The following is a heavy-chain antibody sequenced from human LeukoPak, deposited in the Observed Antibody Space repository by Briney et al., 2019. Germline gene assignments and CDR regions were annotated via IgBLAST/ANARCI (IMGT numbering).Heavy chain of an antibody. Sequence: GGSLRLSCAASGFTFSSYAIHWVRQAPGKGLDWVAVISYGGRNKYYADSVKGRFTISRDNSKNTLYLQINSLRAEDTAVYYCARERIAAVGTGWFDPWGQGTLVTVSS. D-gene: IGHD6-13*01. V-gene: IGHV3-30*04. J-gene: IGHJ5*02. CDR3: ARERIAAVGTGWFDP. CDR2: ISYGGRNK. CDR1: GFTFSSYA.